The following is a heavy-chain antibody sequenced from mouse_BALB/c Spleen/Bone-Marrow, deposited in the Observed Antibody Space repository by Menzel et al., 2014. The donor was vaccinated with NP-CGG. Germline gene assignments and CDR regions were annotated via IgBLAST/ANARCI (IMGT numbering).Heavy chain of an antibody. CDR3: ARYRLGTNFRL. J-gene: IGHJ2*01. D-gene: IGHD2-5*01. Sequence: SVFNLKKTYMHWVNQRPEQGLEWIGRIDPANGNAKYDPKFQGKATITADTSSNTAYLQLSSLTSEDTAVYYCARYRLGTNFRLRGRGTILPVSS. CDR1: VFNLKKTY. V-gene: IGHV14-3*02. CDR2: IDPANGNA.